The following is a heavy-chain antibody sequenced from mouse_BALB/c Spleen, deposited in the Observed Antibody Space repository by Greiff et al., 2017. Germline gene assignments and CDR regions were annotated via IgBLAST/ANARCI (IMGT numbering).Heavy chain of an antibody. CDR1: GFTFSSFG. J-gene: IGHJ3*01. D-gene: IGHD2-10*02. V-gene: IGHV5-17*02. CDR2: ISSGSSTI. Sequence: EVKLVESGGGLVQPGGSRKLSCAASGFTFSSFGMHWVRQAPEKGLEWVAYISSGSSTIYYADTVKGRFTISRDNPKNTLFLQMTSLRSEDTAMYYCAREYDWGQGTLVTVSA. CDR3: AREYD.